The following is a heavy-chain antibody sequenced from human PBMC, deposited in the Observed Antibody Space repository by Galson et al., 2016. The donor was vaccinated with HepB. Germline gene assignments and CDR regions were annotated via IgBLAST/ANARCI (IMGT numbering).Heavy chain of an antibody. CDR1: GFTFRSSV. V-gene: IGHV3-23*01. J-gene: IGHJ4*02. CDR2: ISGSGGST. Sequence: SLRLSCAASGFTFRSSVMRWVRQAPGEGLEWVSSISGSGGSTYYADSVKGRFTISRDNSKSTLYLRMTSLTVEDTAIYYRAKSGEMATIGRVDDYWGQGALVTVSS. D-gene: IGHD5-24*01. CDR3: AKSGEMATIGRVDDY.